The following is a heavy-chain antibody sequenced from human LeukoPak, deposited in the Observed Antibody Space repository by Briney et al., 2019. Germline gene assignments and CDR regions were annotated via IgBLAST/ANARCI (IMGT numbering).Heavy chain of an antibody. J-gene: IGHJ4*02. Sequence: SETLSLTCAVYGGSFSGYYWSWIRQPPGKGLEWIGEINHSGSTNYNPSLKSRVTISVDTSKNQFSLKLSSVTAADTAVYYCARRVLRYFDWLLRPRWVDFDYWGQGTLVTVSS. CDR3: ARRVLRYFDWLLRPRWVDFDY. CDR1: GGSFSGYY. CDR2: INHSGST. D-gene: IGHD3-9*01. V-gene: IGHV4-34*01.